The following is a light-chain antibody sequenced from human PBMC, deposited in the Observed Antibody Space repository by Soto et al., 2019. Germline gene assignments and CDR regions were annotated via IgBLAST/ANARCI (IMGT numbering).Light chain of an antibody. CDR3: QHYNNWPSWT. V-gene: IGKV3-15*01. J-gene: IGKJ1*01. CDR2: GAS. Sequence: EIVMTQSPATLSVSPGERATLSCRASQSVSSNLAWYQQKPGQAPRLLIYGASTRATGIPARFSGSGSGTEFILTITSLHSEDCAVYYCQHYNNWPSWTFGQGTKVEIK. CDR1: QSVSSN.